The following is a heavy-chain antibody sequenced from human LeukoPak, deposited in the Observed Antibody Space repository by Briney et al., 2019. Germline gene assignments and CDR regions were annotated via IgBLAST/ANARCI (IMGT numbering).Heavy chain of an antibody. V-gene: IGHV3-73*01. CDR3: TRPPRNDYNDAFDI. D-gene: IGHD5-24*01. CDR1: GFTFSGSS. Sequence: GGSLRLSCAASGFTFSGSSMHWVRQASGKGLEWVGRIRSKAHSYAAAYAASVKGRFTISRDDSKNTAYLQMNSLKSDDTAVYYCTRPPRNDYNDAFDIWGQGTMVTVSS. CDR2: IRSKAHSYAA. J-gene: IGHJ3*02.